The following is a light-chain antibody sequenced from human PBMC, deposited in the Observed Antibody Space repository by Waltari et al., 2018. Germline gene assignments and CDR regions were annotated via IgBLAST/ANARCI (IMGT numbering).Light chain of an antibody. CDR3: QLWDSSSDHVV. CDR2: YNN. Sequence: SYVLTQSPSVSVAPGETARITCGGNNIGSKTLHWYQQKTGQAPILVMYYNNDRPSGIPERFSGSNSGSTATLTISRVEAGDEADYYCQLWDSSSDHVVFGGGTKLTVL. V-gene: IGLV3-21*04. CDR1: NIGSKT. J-gene: IGLJ2*01.